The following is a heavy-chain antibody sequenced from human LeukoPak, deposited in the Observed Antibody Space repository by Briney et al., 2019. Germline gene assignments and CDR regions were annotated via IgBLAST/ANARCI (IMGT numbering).Heavy chain of an antibody. V-gene: IGHV3-48*01. D-gene: IGHD2/OR15-2a*01. CDR1: GFTFSIYN. CDR2: ISSSSSTI. Sequence: GGSLRLSCAASGFTFSIYNMNWVRQAPGKGLEWVSYISSSSSTIYYADSVKGRSTISRDNAKNSLYLQMNSLRAEDTAVYYCARDLSADGDYYFDYWGQGTLVTVSS. CDR3: ARDLSADGDYYFDY. J-gene: IGHJ4*02.